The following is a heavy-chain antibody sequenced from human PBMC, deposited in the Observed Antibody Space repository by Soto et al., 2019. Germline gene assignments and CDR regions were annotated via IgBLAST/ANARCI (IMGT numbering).Heavy chain of an antibody. J-gene: IGHJ4*02. CDR2: INPKSGDT. D-gene: IGHD3-22*01. CDR3: ARVHYYDTNGYFPALDS. Sequence: ASVKVSCKASGYTFTDFSVHWVRQAPGQGLEWMGWINPKSGDTNYGQKFQGRVTMTRDTSINTAFMELSRLRSDDTAIYYCARVHYYDTNGYFPALDSWGQGTLVTVSS. CDR1: GYTFTDFS. V-gene: IGHV1-2*02.